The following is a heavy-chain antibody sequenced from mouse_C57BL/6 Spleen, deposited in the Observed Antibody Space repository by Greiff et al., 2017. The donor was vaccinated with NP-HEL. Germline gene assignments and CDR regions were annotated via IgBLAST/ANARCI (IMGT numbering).Heavy chain of an antibody. D-gene: IGHD2-3*01. CDR2: ISYDGSN. CDR1: GYSITSGYY. Sequence: EVKLVESGPGLVKPSQSLSLTCSVTGYSITSGYYWNWIRQFPGNKLEWMGYISYDGSNNYNPSLKNRISITRDTSKNQFFLKLNSVTTEDTATYYCARRLLDYYAMDYWGQGTSVTVSS. CDR3: ARRLLDYYAMDY. J-gene: IGHJ4*01. V-gene: IGHV3-6*01.